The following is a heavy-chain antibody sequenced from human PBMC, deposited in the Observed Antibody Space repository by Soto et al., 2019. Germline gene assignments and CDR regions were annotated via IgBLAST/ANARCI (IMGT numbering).Heavy chain of an antibody. V-gene: IGHV1-18*01. Sequence: ASVKVSCKASGCTFTSYGISWVRQAPGQGLGWMGWISAYNGNTNYAQKLQGRVTMTTDTSTSTAYMELRSLRSDDTAVYYCARDPVGGNWFDPWGQGTLVTVSS. CDR2: ISAYNGNT. CDR1: GCTFTSYG. D-gene: IGHD1-26*01. CDR3: ARDPVGGNWFDP. J-gene: IGHJ5*02.